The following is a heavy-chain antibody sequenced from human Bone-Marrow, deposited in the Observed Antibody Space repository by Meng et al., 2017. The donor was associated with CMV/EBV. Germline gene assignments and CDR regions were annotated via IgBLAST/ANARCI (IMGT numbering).Heavy chain of an antibody. J-gene: IGHJ6*02. CDR2: IKLDGSDK. Sequence: GESLKISCEASGFSFSEFWMSWVRQAPGKGLEWVANIKLDGSDKKYLDSVKGRFTIFRDNAKNSLYLQMNSLRAEDTAVYYCARGVPGGIAAAGTHLRYYYYGMDVWGQGTTVTVSS. D-gene: IGHD6-13*01. V-gene: IGHV3-7*01. CDR3: ARGVPGGIAAAGTHLRYYYYGMDV. CDR1: GFSFSEFW.